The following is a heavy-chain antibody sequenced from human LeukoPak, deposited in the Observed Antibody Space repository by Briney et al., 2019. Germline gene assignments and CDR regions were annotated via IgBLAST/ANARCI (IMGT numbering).Heavy chain of an antibody. V-gene: IGHV3-23*01. CDR3: AKDSAIVVVPAAIGDY. CDR1: GFTFSSYA. CDR2: ISGSGGST. Sequence: GGSLRLSCAASGFTFSSYAMSWVRQAPGKGLEWVSAISGSGGSTHYADSVKGRFTISRDNSKNTLYLQMNSLRDEDTAVYYCAKDSAIVVVPAAIGDYWGQGTLVTVSS. D-gene: IGHD2-2*02. J-gene: IGHJ4*02.